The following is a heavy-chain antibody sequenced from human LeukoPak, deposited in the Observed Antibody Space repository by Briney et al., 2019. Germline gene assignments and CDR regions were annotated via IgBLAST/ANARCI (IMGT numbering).Heavy chain of an antibody. Sequence: GGSLGLSCAASGFTFSSYWMHWVRQAPGKGLVWVSAISGSGGSTYYADSVKGRFTISRDNSKNTLYLQMNSLRAEDTAVYYCAKDGIAAAANDAFDIWGQGTMVTVSS. J-gene: IGHJ3*02. CDR1: GFTFSSYW. D-gene: IGHD6-13*01. V-gene: IGHV3-23*01. CDR2: ISGSGGST. CDR3: AKDGIAAAANDAFDI.